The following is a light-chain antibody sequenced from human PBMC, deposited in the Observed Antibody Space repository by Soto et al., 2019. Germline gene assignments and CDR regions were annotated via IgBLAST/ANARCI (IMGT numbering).Light chain of an antibody. CDR2: GNR. Sequence: QTVVTQPPSVSGAPGQRVTIYCTGNNSNLGAGYDVHWYQQLPGAAPKLVIFGNRNRPSGVPERFSGSKSGTSASLAITGLQAEDEADYYCQAYDYSLTAFGFGGGTTLTVL. CDR3: QAYDYSLTAFG. CDR1: NSNLGAGYD. V-gene: IGLV1-40*01. J-gene: IGLJ3*02.